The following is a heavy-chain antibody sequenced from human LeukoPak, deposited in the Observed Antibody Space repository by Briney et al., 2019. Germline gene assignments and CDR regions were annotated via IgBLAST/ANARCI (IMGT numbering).Heavy chain of an antibody. V-gene: IGHV3-21*01. CDR1: GFTFSSYS. CDR2: ISSSSSYI. J-gene: IGHJ4*02. Sequence: GGSLRLTCAASGFTFSSYSMNWVRQAPGEGLEWVSSISSSSSYIYYADSVKGRFTISRDNAKNSLYLQMNSLRAEDTAVYYCARESAYCGGDCHFDYWGQGTLVTVSS. D-gene: IGHD2-21*02. CDR3: ARESAYCGGDCHFDY.